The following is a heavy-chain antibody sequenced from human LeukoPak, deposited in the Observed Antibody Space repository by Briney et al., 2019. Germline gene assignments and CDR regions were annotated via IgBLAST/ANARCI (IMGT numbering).Heavy chain of an antibody. V-gene: IGHV1-18*01. CDR1: GYTFTSYG. CDR3: ARYYYYYYGMDV. Sequence: ASVKVSCKASGYTFTSYGISWGRQAPGQGLEWMGWISAYNGNTNYAQNLQGRDTMTTDTSTRTAYMELRSLRSDDTAVYYCARYYYYYYGMDVWGQGTTVTVSS. J-gene: IGHJ6*02. CDR2: ISAYNGNT.